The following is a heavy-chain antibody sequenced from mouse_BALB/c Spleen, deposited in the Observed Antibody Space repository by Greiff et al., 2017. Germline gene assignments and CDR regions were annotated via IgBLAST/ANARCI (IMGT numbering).Heavy chain of an antibody. V-gene: IGHV1-87*01. D-gene: IGHD2-4*01. CDR3: ARYDYDEGYFDY. CDR2: IYPGDGDT. CDR1: GYTFTSYW. Sequence: VKLQESGAELARPGASVKLSCKASGYTFTSYWMQWVKQRPGQGLEWIGAIYPGDGDTRYTQKFKGKATLTADKSSSTAYMQLSSLASEDSAVYYCARYDYDEGYFDYWGQGTTLTVSS. J-gene: IGHJ2*01.